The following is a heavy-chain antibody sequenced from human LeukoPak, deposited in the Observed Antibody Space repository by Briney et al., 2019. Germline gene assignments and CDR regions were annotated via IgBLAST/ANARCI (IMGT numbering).Heavy chain of an antibody. CDR3: ARVGWINVVVPAATPFDY. CDR2: IKQDGSEK. D-gene: IGHD2-2*01. CDR1: GFTFSSYW. V-gene: IGHV3-7*01. Sequence: GGSLRLSCAASGFTFSSYWMSWVRQAPGKGLEWVANIKQDGSEKYYVDSVKGRFTISRDNAMNSLYLQMNSLRAEDTAVYYCARVGWINVVVPAATPFDYWGQGTLVTVSS. J-gene: IGHJ4*02.